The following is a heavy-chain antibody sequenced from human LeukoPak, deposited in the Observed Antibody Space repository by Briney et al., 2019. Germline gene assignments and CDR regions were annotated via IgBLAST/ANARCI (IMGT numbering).Heavy chain of an antibody. CDR2: IRYDGSNK. CDR1: RFTFSSYG. V-gene: IGHV3-30*02. Sequence: PGGSLRLSCAASRFTFSSYGMHWVRQAPGKGLEWVAFIRYDGSNKYYADSVKGRFTISRDNSKNTLYLQMNSLRAEDTAVYYCAKEPPTRYYYYYMDVWGKGTTVTVSS. CDR3: AKEPPTRYYYYYMDV. J-gene: IGHJ6*03.